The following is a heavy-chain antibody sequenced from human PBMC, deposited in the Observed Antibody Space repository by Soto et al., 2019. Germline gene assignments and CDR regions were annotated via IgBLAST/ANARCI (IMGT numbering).Heavy chain of an antibody. J-gene: IGHJ4*02. CDR2: ITEDGSNQ. CDR3: ARVATAGRGTDY. D-gene: IGHD6-13*01. CDR1: GFTFSSHW. V-gene: IGHV3-7*04. Sequence: EVQLVESGGGLVQPGGSLRLSCAASGFTFSSHWMYWVRQAPGKGLEWVATITEDGSNQYYVDSVKCRFTISRDNSKNSVFLQMNSLRAEDTAVYSCARVATAGRGTDYWGQGTLVTVSS.